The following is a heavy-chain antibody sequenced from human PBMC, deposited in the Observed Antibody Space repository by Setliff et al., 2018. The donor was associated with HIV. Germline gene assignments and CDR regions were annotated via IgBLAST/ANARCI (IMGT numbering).Heavy chain of an antibody. D-gene: IGHD6-6*01. Sequence: GASVKVSCKASGGTFSSYAISWVRQAPGQGLEWMGGIIPIFGTANYAQKFQGRVTITTDESTSTAYMELSSLRSEDTAVYYCAREFFRYSSSSGPFDYWGQGTLVTVSS. V-gene: IGHV1-69*05. J-gene: IGHJ4*02. CDR1: GGTFSSYA. CDR2: IIPIFGTA. CDR3: AREFFRYSSSSGPFDY.